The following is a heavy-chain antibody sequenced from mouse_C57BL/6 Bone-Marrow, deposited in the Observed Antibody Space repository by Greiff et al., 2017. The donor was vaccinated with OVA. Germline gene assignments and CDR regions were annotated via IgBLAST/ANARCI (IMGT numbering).Heavy chain of an antibody. CDR3: GRRFYYGRSYAMDY. V-gene: IGHV1-63*01. CDR1: GYTFTNYW. CDR2: IYPGGGYT. Sequence: QVQLQQSGAELVRPGTSVKMSCKASGYTFTNYWIGWAKQRPGHGLEWIGDIYPGGGYTNYNEKFKGKATLTADKSSSTAYMQFSSLTSDDSAIYDCGRRFYYGRSYAMDYWGQGTSVTVSS. D-gene: IGHD1-1*01. J-gene: IGHJ4*01.